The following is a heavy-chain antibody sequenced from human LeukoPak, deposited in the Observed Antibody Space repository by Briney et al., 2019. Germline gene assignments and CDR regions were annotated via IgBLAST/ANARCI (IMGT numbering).Heavy chain of an antibody. D-gene: IGHD3-9*01. V-gene: IGHV1-8*01. CDR1: GYTFTSCD. CDR3: ARLPPYDILTGYSSYYGMDV. Sequence: ASVKVSCKASGYTFTSCDINWVRQATGQGLEWMGWMNPNSGNTGYAQKFQGRVTMTRNTSISTAYMELSSLRSEDTAVYYCARLPPYDILTGYSSYYGMDVWGQGTTVTVSS. CDR2: MNPNSGNT. J-gene: IGHJ6*02.